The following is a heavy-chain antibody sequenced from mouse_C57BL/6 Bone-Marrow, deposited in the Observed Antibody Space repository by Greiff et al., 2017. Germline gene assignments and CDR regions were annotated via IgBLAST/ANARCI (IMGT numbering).Heavy chain of an antibody. D-gene: IGHD4-1*01. CDR3: ARSGFDY. V-gene: IGHV5-12*01. CDR1: GFTFSDYY. Sequence: EVKVVESGGGLVQPGGSLKLSCAASGFTFSDYYMHWVRQTPEQRLEWVAYISNGGGSTYYPATVQGRFTISRDNAKNTLYLQMSRLKYEDTAMYYCARSGFDYWGQGTTLTVSS. J-gene: IGHJ2*01. CDR2: ISNGGGST.